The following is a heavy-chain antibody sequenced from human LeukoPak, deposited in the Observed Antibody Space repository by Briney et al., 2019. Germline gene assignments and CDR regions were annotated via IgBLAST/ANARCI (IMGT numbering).Heavy chain of an antibody. CDR1: GGSISSCSYY. Sequence: SETLSLTCTVSGGSISSCSYYWSWIRQPAGKGLEWIGRIYTSGTTNYNPSLKSRVTISVDTSKNQFSLKLSSVTAADTAVYYCARKSSAYPFDYWGQGTLVTVSS. D-gene: IGHD3-3*01. V-gene: IGHV4-61*02. J-gene: IGHJ4*02. CDR2: IYTSGTT. CDR3: ARKSSAYPFDY.